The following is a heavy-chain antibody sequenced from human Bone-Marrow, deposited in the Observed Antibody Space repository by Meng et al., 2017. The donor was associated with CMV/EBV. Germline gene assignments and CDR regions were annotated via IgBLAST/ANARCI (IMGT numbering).Heavy chain of an antibody. CDR3: AHSRATPSLWYFDI. J-gene: IGHJ2*01. CDR2: IYWDDDK. V-gene: IGHV2-5*02. CDR1: GFSLSTSGVG. Sequence: QIILTESCPTLVNPXXTLTLTCTFSGFSLSTSGVGVGWIRQPPGKALEWLALIYWDDDKRYSPSLKSRLTITKDISKNQVVLTMTNMDPVDTATYYCAHSRATPSLWYFDIWDRGTLVTVSS. D-gene: IGHD5-12*01.